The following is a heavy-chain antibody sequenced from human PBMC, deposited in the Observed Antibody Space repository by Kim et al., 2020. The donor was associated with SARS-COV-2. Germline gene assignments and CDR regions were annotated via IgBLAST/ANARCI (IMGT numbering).Heavy chain of an antibody. CDR2: IDWDDDK. CDR3: ARIRAPIVAMDV. D-gene: IGHD3-22*01. Sequence: SGPTLVNPTQTLTLTCTFSGFSLSTSGMCVSWIRRPPGKALEWLARIDWDDDKYYSTSLKTRLTISKDTSKNQVVLTMTNMDPVDTATYYCARIRAPIVAMDVWGQGTTVTVSS. V-gene: IGHV2-70*11. J-gene: IGHJ6*02. CDR1: GFSLSTSGMC.